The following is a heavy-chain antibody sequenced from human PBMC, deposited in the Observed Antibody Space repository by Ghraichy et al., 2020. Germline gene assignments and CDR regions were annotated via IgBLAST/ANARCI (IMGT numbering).Heavy chain of an antibody. CDR1: GFIFSSYD. V-gene: IGHV3-48*03. CDR3: ARDRYGSSGNDLDS. CDR2: ISSSNTTI. J-gene: IGHJ4*02. Sequence: GGSLRLSCAVSGFIFSSYDMNWVRQGPGKGLEWVSYISSSNTTIYYADSVKGRFTISRDNAKNSVYLQMNSLRAEDTAVYYCARDRYGSSGNDLDSWGQGTRVTVSS. D-gene: IGHD2-2*01.